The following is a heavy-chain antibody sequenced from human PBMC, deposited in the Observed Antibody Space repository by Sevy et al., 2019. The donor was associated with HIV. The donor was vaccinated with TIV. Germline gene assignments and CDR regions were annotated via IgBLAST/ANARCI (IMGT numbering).Heavy chain of an antibody. CDR3: AKAPLSSGDSSGWTWGFDY. J-gene: IGHJ4*02. CDR1: GFAFKNYA. CDR2: ISGGGTTT. Sequence: GGSLRLSCAASGFAFKNYAMNWVRQAPGRGLEWVSAISGGGTTTYHADSVKGRFTISRDNFKNTLYLQMTNLRVEDTAFYFCAKAPLSSGDSSGWTWGFDYWGRGTLVTVSS. D-gene: IGHD6-19*01. V-gene: IGHV3-23*01.